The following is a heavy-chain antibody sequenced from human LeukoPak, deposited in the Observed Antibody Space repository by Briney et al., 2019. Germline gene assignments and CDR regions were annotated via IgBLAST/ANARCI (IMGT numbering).Heavy chain of an antibody. J-gene: IGHJ4*02. CDR3: ARENYGSGFFDY. CDR2: ISSSGGTI. V-gene: IGHV3-48*03. D-gene: IGHD3-10*01. Sequence: GGSLRLSCAASGFTLSSYEMNWVRQAPGKGLEWVSYISSSGGTIYYADSVKGRFTISRDNAKNSLYLQMNSLRAEDTAVYYCARENYGSGFFDYWGQGTLVTVSS. CDR1: GFTLSSYE.